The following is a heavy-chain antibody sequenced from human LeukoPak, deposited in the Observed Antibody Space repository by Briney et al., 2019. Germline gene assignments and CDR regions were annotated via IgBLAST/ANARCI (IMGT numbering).Heavy chain of an antibody. CDR3: ARDHYDSSGYYW. CDR2: INAGNGNT. J-gene: IGHJ4*02. CDR1: GYTFTSYA. D-gene: IGHD3-22*01. V-gene: IGHV1-3*01. Sequence: APVKVSCTASGYTFTSYAMHWVRQAPGQRLEWMGWINAGNGNTKYSQKFQGRVTITRDTSASTVYMELSSLRSEDTAVYYCARDHYDSSGYYWWGQGTLVTVSS.